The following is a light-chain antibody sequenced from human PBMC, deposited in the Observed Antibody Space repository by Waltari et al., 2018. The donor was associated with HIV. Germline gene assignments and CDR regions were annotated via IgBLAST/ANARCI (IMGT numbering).Light chain of an antibody. Sequence: QSALTQPASVSGSPGQSVTISCTGTNRTVGSYNLVSWYQQHQGIAPKPIIYEVTQRPSGVSSRFSSSKSGNTASLTISGLQAEDEANYYCCSYTGTNPFLLVGGGTKLPVL. CDR1: NRTVGSYNL. CDR3: CSYTGTNPFLL. V-gene: IGLV2-23*02. CDR2: EVT. J-gene: IGLJ2*01.